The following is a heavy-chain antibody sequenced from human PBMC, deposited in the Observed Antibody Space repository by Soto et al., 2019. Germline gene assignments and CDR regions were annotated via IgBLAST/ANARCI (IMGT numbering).Heavy chain of an antibody. CDR1: GGTFSSYA. CDR3: ARDRHGNYTRRYYYGMDV. V-gene: IGHV1-69*01. D-gene: IGHD4-17*01. CDR2: IIPIFGTA. Sequence: QVQLVQSGAEVKKPGSSVKVSCKASGGTFSSYAISWVRQAPGQGLEWMGGIIPIFGTANYAKKSQGKDPITGDESTSTAYREVSSLRSEDTAVYYCARDRHGNYTRRYYYGMDVWGQGTTVTVSS. J-gene: IGHJ6*02.